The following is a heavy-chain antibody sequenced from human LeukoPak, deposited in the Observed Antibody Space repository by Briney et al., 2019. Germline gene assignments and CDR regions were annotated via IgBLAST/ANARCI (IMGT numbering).Heavy chain of an antibody. D-gene: IGHD4-17*01. CDR1: GFTVSSNY. CDR2: VYSGGTT. V-gene: IGHV3-53*01. Sequence: GGSLRLSCAAFGFTVSSNYMSWVRQAPGKGLEWVSVVYSGGTTYYADSVKGRFTISRESSKKTVYLQMNSLRVEDTAVYYCAREATVSQGAFDIWGQGTMVTVSS. CDR3: AREATVSQGAFDI. J-gene: IGHJ3*02.